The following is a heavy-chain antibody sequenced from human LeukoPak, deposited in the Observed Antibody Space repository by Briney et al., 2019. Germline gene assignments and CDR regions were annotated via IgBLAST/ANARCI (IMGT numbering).Heavy chain of an antibody. J-gene: IGHJ4*02. CDR3: ARDRSYSYFEY. V-gene: IGHV3-7*01. Sequence: PGGSLRLSCAASGFTFSSYWMSWVRQAPGKGLEWVANIKQHGSEKYYVDSVKGRFTISRDNAKNSLYLQMNSLRAEDTAVYYCARDRSYSYFEYWGQGALVTVSA. CDR2: IKQHGSEK. D-gene: IGHD4-11*01. CDR1: GFTFSSYW.